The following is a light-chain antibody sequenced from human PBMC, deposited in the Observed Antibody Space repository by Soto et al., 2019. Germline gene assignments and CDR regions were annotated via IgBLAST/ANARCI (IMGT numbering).Light chain of an antibody. Sequence: SVLAQPPPMSAAPGQKVTLSCSGSSSNIGSDFVSWYQQLPGTAPQLLIYENNKRPSGIPDRFSGSKSATSATLGITGLQTGDEADYYCAAWDTSLSGGVFGGGTKVTVL. CDR2: ENN. CDR1: SSNIGSDF. CDR3: AAWDTSLSGGV. J-gene: IGLJ3*02. V-gene: IGLV1-51*02.